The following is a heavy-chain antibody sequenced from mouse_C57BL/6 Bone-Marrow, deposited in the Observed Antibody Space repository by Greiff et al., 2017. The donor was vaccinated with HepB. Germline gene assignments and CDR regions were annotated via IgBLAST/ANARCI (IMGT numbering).Heavy chain of an antibody. Sequence: QVHVKQSGPELVKPGASVKISCKASGYAFSSSWMNWVKQRPGKGLEWIGRIYPGDGDTNYNGKFKGKATLTADKSSSTAYMQLSSLTSEDSAVYFCARNTGSSWYFDVWGTGTTVTVSS. CDR2: IYPGDGDT. CDR1: GYAFSSSW. V-gene: IGHV1-82*01. D-gene: IGHD1-1*01. J-gene: IGHJ1*03. CDR3: ARNTGSSWYFDV.